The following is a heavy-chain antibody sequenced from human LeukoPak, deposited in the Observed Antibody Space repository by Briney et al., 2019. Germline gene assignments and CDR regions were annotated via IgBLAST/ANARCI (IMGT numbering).Heavy chain of an antibody. CDR2: INPNSGGT. J-gene: IGHJ6*02. V-gene: IGHV1-2*02. Sequence: ASVKVSCKASGYTFTGYYMHWVRQAPGQELEWMGWINPNSGGTNYAQKFQGRVTMTRDTSISTAYMELSRLRSDDTAVYYCARVKEVAGPSHYYYYGMDVWGQGTTVTVSS. CDR1: GYTFTGYY. CDR3: ARVKEVAGPSHYYYYGMDV. D-gene: IGHD6-19*01.